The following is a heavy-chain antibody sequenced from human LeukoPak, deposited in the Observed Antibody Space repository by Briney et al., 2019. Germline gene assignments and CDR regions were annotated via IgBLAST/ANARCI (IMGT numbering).Heavy chain of an antibody. J-gene: IGHJ4*02. Sequence: PGGSLRLSCAASGFTFSSHAMHWVRQAPGKGLEYVSAIGNNGGTTYYANSVKGRFTISRDNSKNTLYLEMGSLRAEDMAVYYCARDLTNGWHYFDYWGQGTLVTVSS. CDR2: IGNNGGTT. D-gene: IGHD6-19*01. CDR1: GFTFSSHA. V-gene: IGHV3-64*01. CDR3: ARDLTNGWHYFDY.